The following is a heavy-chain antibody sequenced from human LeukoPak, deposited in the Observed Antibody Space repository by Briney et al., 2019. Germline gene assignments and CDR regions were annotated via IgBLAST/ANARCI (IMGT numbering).Heavy chain of an antibody. Sequence: GGSLRLSCAASGFTFSSYAMHWVRRAPGKGLEWVAVISYDGSNKYYADSVKGRFTISRDNSKNTLYLQMNSLRAEDTAVYYCARGDIQLWSPLDIWGQGTMVTVSS. J-gene: IGHJ3*02. CDR1: GFTFSSYA. CDR2: ISYDGSNK. CDR3: ARGDIQLWSPLDI. V-gene: IGHV3-30-3*01. D-gene: IGHD5-18*01.